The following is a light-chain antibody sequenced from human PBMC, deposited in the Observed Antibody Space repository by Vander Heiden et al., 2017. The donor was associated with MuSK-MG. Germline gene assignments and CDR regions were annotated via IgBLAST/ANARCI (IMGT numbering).Light chain of an antibody. Sequence: EMVMTQSPVTLPVSPGDRATLSCRASQRVGSSLAWYQQKPGRAPRLIIYNTATRAADIPARFSGSGSGTEFTLTISSLQSEDFAVYYCQQEVKCPGTFGQGTKVXI. J-gene: IGKJ1*01. V-gene: IGKV3-15*01. CDR1: QRVGSS. CDR3: QQEVKCPGT. CDR2: NTA.